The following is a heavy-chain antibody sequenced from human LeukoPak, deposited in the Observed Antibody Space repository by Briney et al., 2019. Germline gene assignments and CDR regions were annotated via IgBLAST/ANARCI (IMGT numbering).Heavy chain of an antibody. V-gene: IGHV4-39*07. CDR3: ARVLAVRRGFDY. J-gene: IGHJ4*02. Sequence: SETLSLTCTVSGDSISSSTYYWGWIRQPPGKGLEWIGSIFYSGSTYYNPSLKSRVTISVDKSKNQFSLKLTSVTAADTAVYYCARVLAVRRGFDYWGQGTLVTVSS. D-gene: IGHD2-8*02. CDR1: GDSISSSTYY. CDR2: IFYSGST.